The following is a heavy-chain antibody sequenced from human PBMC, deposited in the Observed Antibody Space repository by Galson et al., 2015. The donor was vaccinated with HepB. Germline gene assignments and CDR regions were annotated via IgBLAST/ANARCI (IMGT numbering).Heavy chain of an antibody. CDR2: TYYTSRWYN. J-gene: IGHJ4*02. CDR3: ARELLNAFDY. D-gene: IGHD3-10*01. CDR1: GDSVSNNNAA. V-gene: IGHV6-1*01. Sequence: CAISGDSVSNNNAAWNWVRQSPSRGLEWLGRTYYTSRWYNDYAPSMKSRITINPDTSKNRFSLQLNSVTPEDTAMYYCARELLNAFDYWGQGTLVTVSS.